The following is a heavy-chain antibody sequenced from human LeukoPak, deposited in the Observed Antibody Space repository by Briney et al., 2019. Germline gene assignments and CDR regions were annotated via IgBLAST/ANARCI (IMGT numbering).Heavy chain of an antibody. V-gene: IGHV3-53*01. CDR1: GFTFSSNY. CDR2: IYSGGST. CDR3: ARGTSSGWYSYDY. D-gene: IGHD6-19*01. Sequence: GGSLRLSCAASGFTFSSNYMSWVRQAPGKGLEWVSVIYSGGSTYYADSVKGRFTISRDNSKNTLYLQMNSLRAEDTAVYYCARGTSSGWYSYDYWGQGTLVTVSS. J-gene: IGHJ4*02.